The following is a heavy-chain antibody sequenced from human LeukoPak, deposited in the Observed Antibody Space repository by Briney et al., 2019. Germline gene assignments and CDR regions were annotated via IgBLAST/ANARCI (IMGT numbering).Heavy chain of an antibody. CDR1: GGSISSSSCY. CDR2: IYYSGST. CDR3: AREFGHNRWYFDY. J-gene: IGHJ4*02. D-gene: IGHD5-24*01. V-gene: IGHV4-39*01. Sequence: SETLSLTCTVSGGSISSSSCYWGWIRQPPGKGLEWIGSIYYSGSTYYNPSLKSRVTISVDTSKNQFSLKLSSVTAADTAVYYCAREFGHNRWYFDYWGQGALVTVSS.